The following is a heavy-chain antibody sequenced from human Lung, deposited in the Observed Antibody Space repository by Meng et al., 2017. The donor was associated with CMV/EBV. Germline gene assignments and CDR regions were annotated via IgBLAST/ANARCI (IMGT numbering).Heavy chain of an antibody. J-gene: IGHJ5*02. CDR1: GYSISSGYY. D-gene: IGHD4-11*01. Sequence: SETLSLTCTVSGYSISSGYYWGWIRQPPGKGLEWIGSIYHSGSTYYNPSLKSRVTISVDTSKNQFSLKVSSVTAADTAVYHCARSSSTVFWFEPWGQG. V-gene: IGHV4-38-2*02. CDR3: ARSSSTVFWFEP. CDR2: IYHSGST.